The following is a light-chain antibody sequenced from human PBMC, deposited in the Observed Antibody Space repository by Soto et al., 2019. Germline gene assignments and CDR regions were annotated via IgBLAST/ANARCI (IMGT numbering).Light chain of an antibody. CDR2: DTS. J-gene: IGKJ4*01. Sequence: EIVLTQSPATLSLSPGETATLSCRTSQSLTSYLAWFQQRPGQAPRLLIYDTSNRAPGIPARFSGSGYGTDFTLTISSLESEDSAVYYCQQRSDWPRLTFGGGTKVEI. V-gene: IGKV3-11*01. CDR1: QSLTSY. CDR3: QQRSDWPRLT.